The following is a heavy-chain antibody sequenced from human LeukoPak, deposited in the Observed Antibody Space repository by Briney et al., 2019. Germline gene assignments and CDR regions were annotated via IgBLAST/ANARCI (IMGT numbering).Heavy chain of an antibody. Sequence: PSETLSLTCAVYGGSFSGYYWSWIRQPPGKGLEWIGEINHSGSTNYNPSLKSRVTISVDTSKNQFSLKLSSVTAADTAVYYCARVVWYSGVRKQLLKYYFDYWGQGTLVTVSS. CDR3: ARVVWYSGVRKQLLKYYFDY. CDR1: GGSFSGYY. D-gene: IGHD1-1*01. CDR2: INHSGST. J-gene: IGHJ4*02. V-gene: IGHV4-34*01.